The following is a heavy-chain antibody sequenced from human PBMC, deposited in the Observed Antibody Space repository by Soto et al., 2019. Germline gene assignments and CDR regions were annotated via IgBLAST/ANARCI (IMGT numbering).Heavy chain of an antibody. Sequence: GASVKVSCKASGYTFTSYGISWVRQAPGQGLEWMGWISAYNGNTNYAQKLQGRVTMTTDTSTSTAYMELRSLRSDDTAVYYCARYQFNYDFGSGYLFGPLDYGGQGTLVTVSS. J-gene: IGHJ4*02. CDR2: ISAYNGNT. CDR3: ARYQFNYDFGSGYLFGPLDY. CDR1: GYTFTSYG. D-gene: IGHD3-3*01. V-gene: IGHV1-18*01.